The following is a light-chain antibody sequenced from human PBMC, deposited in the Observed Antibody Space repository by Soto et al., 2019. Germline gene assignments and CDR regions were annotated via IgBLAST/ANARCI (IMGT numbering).Light chain of an antibody. CDR1: QSVNSN. CDR3: QQHGQWPIN. Sequence: EIVMTQSPATLSVSPGERATLSCRASQSVNSNYLAWYQQKPGQAPRLLIYGISKRATDIPDRFSGSGSGTEFTLTISSLQPEDFATYYCQQHGQWPINFGQGTRREIK. J-gene: IGKJ5*01. V-gene: IGKV3D-15*01. CDR2: GIS.